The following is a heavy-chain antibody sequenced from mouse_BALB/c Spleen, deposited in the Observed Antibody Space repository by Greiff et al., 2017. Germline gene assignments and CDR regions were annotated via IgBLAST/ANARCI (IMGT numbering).Heavy chain of an antibody. J-gene: IGHJ4*01. Sequence: EVKLMESGGGLVKPGGSLKLSCAASGFTFSDYYMYWVRQTPEKRLEWVATISDGGSYTYYPDSVKGRFTISRDNAKNNLYLQMSSLKSEDTAMYCCARDAMDYWGQGTSVTVSS. CDR1: GFTFSDYY. CDR2: ISDGGSYT. CDR3: ARDAMDY. V-gene: IGHV5-4*02.